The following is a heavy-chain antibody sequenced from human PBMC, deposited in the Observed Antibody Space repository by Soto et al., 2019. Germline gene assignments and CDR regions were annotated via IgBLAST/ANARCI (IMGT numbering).Heavy chain of an antibody. CDR3: AADLYYYGSGSYYNDPYNAQWGMDV. CDR1: GFTFTSSA. J-gene: IGHJ6*02. Sequence: ASVKVSCKASGFTFTSSAVQWVRQARGQRLEWIGWIVVGSGNTNYAQKFQERVTITRDMSTSTAYMELSSLRSEDTAVYYCAADLYYYGSGSYYNDPYNAQWGMDVWGQGTTVTVSS. CDR2: IVVGSGNT. D-gene: IGHD3-10*01. V-gene: IGHV1-58*01.